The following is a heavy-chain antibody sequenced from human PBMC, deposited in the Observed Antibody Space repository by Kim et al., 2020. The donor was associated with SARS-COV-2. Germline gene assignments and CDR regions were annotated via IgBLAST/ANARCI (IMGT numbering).Heavy chain of an antibody. D-gene: IGHD3-16*01. V-gene: IGHV1-8*01. Sequence: GYAQKFQGGVTMTRNTSISTAYMELSSLRSEDTAVYYCAREAGDDWYFDLWGRGTLVTVSS. J-gene: IGHJ2*01. CDR3: AREAGDDWYFDL.